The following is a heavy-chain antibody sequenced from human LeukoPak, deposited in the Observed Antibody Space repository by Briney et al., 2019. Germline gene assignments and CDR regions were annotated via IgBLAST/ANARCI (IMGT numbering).Heavy chain of an antibody. CDR2: LSGSGGST. CDR3: AKGRTPDY. J-gene: IGHJ4*02. V-gene: IGHV3-23*01. Sequence: GGSLRLSCAASGLTVRTNSMGWDRQAPGKGLEWVSALSGSGGSTFYADSVKGRFTISRDNSNNTLFLQMNSLRAEDTAVYYCAKGRTPDYWGQGTLVTVSS. D-gene: IGHD2-15*01. CDR1: GLTVRTNS.